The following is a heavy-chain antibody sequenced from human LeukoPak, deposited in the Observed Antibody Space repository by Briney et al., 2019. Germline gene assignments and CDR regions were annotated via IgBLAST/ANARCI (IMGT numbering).Heavy chain of an antibody. J-gene: IGHJ4*02. V-gene: IGHV4-34*01. CDR1: GGSFSGYY. Sequence: SETLSLTCAVYGGSFSGYYWSWIRQPPGKGLEWIGEINHSGSTNYNPSLKSRVTISVDTSENQFSLKLSSVTAADTAVYYCARSGSYYHFDYWGQGTLVTVSS. CDR2: INHSGST. CDR3: ARSGSYYHFDY. D-gene: IGHD3-10*01.